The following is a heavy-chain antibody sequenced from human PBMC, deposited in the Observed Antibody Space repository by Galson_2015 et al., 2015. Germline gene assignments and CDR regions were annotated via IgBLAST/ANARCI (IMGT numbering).Heavy chain of an antibody. J-gene: IGHJ4*02. V-gene: IGHV3-9*01. CDR2: IWWDGSSK. CDR3: AKERGRVVGRFFGDSFDY. D-gene: IGHD3-16*01. Sequence: SLRLSCAASGFTFDSYAMHWVRQAPGKGLEWVSGIWWDGSSKYYADSVKGRFTISRDNAKNTLYLQMNSLRAEDTALYYCAKERGRVVGRFFGDSFDYWGQGTLVTVSS. CDR1: GFTFDSYA.